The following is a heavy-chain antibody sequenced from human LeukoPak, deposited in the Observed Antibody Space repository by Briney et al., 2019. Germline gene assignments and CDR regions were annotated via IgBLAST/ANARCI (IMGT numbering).Heavy chain of an antibody. CDR2: ICSSSSCT. J-gene: IGHJ4*02. CDR3: ARHLGTYSDH. V-gene: IGHV3-11*06. Sequence: KPGGSLRLSCAASGFAFSDYYMSWIRQAPGRGLEWVSYICSSSSCTNYADSVKGRFTISRDNAKNTLYLQVNSLRADDSAVYYCARHLGTYSDHWGQGTLVTVSS. CDR1: GFAFSDYY. D-gene: IGHD7-27*01.